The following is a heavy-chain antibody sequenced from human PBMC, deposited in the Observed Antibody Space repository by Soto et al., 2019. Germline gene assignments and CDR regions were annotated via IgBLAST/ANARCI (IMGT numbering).Heavy chain of an antibody. CDR3: TRFYRNDFWSGYQKSYYYYGMDV. CDR2: IRSKAYGGTT. J-gene: IGHJ6*02. CDR1: GFTFGDYA. Sequence: GGSLRLSCTASGFTFGDYAMSWFRQAPGKGLEWVGFIRSKAYGGTTEYAASVKGRFTISRDDSKSIAYLQMNSLKTEDTAVYYCTRFYRNDFWSGYQKSYYYYGMDVWGQGTTVTVSS. D-gene: IGHD3-3*01. V-gene: IGHV3-49*03.